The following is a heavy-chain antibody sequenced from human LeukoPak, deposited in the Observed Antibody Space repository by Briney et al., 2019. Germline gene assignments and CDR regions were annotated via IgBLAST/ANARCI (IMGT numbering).Heavy chain of an antibody. CDR1: GYTFTSYY. V-gene: IGHV1-46*01. Sequence: GASVKVSCKASGYTFTSYYMYWVRQAPEQGLEWMGLINPGGGSTKYAQKFQGRVTLTRDTSISTAYIELSSLRSDDTAVYYCARGVDTAVIPYYYYYMDVWGIGTTVTVSS. D-gene: IGHD5-18*01. J-gene: IGHJ6*03. CDR2: INPGGGST. CDR3: ARGVDTAVIPYYYYYMDV.